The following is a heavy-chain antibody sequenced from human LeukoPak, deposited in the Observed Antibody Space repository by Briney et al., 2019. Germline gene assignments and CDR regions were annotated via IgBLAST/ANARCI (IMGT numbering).Heavy chain of an antibody. D-gene: IGHD2-15*01. V-gene: IGHV4-34*01. CDR3: ARGIVLLVAACFDP. Sequence: SETLSLTCGVYGGSFSGYYWSWIRQPPGKGLEWIGEVNHSGSANYNPSPKSRVTISVDTSKTQFSLKLSSVTAADTAVYYCARGIVLLVAACFDPWGQGTLVTVSS. CDR2: VNHSGSA. CDR1: GGSFSGYY. J-gene: IGHJ5*02.